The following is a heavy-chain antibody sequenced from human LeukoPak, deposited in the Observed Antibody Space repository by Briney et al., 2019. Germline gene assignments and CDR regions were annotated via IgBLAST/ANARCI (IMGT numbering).Heavy chain of an antibody. J-gene: IGHJ4*02. Sequence: GGSLRLSCAASGFTLSSYWMHWVRQAPGKGLVWVSRIKTDGVTTNYADSVKGRFTISRDNAKNTLYLQMNSLRAEDTAVYYCARTYDFWSGSQYYFDSWGQGTLVTVSS. D-gene: IGHD3-3*01. CDR1: GFTLSSYW. V-gene: IGHV3-74*01. CDR3: ARTYDFWSGSQYYFDS. CDR2: IKTDGVTT.